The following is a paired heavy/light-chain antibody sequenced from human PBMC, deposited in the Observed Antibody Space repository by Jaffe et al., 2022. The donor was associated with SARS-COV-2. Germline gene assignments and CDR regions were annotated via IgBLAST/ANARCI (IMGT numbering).Heavy chain of an antibody. CDR2: ISPSSSTI. V-gene: IGHV3-48*02. D-gene: IGHD3-3*01. J-gene: IGHJ4*02. CDR3: ARDLSDFWSGYTEGYYFDY. Sequence: EVQLVESGGGLVQPGGSLRLSCAASGFTFSRYSVNWVRQAPGKGLEWVSYISPSSSTIYYADSVKGRFTISRDNAKNSLYLQMNSLRDEDTAVYYCARDLSDFWSGYTEGYYFDYWGQGTLVTVSS. CDR1: GFTFSRYS.
Light chain of an antibody. V-gene: IGLV2-14*03. J-gene: IGLJ1*01. CDR1: TTDVGGYNY. CDR2: DVS. CDR3: TSHTSSSTYV. Sequence: QSALTQPASVSGSPGQSITISCTGTTTDVGGYNYVSWYQQHPGKAPKLMIYDVSNRPSGISNRFSGSKSGNTASLTISGLQADDEADYYCTSHTSSSTYVFGTGTKVTVL.